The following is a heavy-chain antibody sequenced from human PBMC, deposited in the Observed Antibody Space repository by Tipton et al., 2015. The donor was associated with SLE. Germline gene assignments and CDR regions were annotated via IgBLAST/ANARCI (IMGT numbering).Heavy chain of an antibody. D-gene: IGHD6-19*01. CDR3: GVSGWYSSWFDP. V-gene: IGHV4-34*01. CDR2: INHRGST. J-gene: IGHJ5*02. Sequence: LRLSCAVYGGSFNGYYWSWIRQPPGKGLEWIGEINHRGSTYYNPSLKSRVTISVDTSKNQFSLKLSSVTAADTAVYYCGVSGWYSSWFDPWGQGTLVTVSS. CDR1: GGSFNGYY.